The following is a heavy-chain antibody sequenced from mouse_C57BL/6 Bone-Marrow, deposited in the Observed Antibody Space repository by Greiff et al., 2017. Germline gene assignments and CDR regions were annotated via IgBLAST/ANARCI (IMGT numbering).Heavy chain of an antibody. CDR2: ISNGGGST. J-gene: IGHJ3*01. CDR1: GFTFSDYY. Sequence: EVKLVESGGGLVQPGGSLKLSCAASGFTFSDYYMYWVRQTPEKRLEWVAYISNGGGSTYYPDTVKGRFTISRDNAKNALYLQMSRLKSEDAAMYYCARHEDYCGSSSWFAYWGQGTLVTVSA. CDR3: ARHEDYCGSSSWFAY. V-gene: IGHV5-12*01. D-gene: IGHD1-1*01.